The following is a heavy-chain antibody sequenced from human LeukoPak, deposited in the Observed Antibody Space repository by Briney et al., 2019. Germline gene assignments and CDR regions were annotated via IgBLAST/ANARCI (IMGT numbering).Heavy chain of an antibody. J-gene: IGHJ5*02. CDR3: ARDLGIAVAGTA. CDR2: ISSSSSYI. Sequence: GGSLRLSCTVSGFTFSDAWMNWVRQAPGKGLEWVSSISSSSSYIYYADSVKGRFTISRDNAKNSLYLQMNSLRAEDTAVYYCARDLGIAVAGTAWGQGTLVTVSS. D-gene: IGHD6-19*01. V-gene: IGHV3-21*01. CDR1: GFTFSDAW.